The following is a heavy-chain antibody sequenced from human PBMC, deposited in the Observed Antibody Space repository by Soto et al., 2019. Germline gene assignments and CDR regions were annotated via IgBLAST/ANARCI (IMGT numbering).Heavy chain of an antibody. D-gene: IGHD6-13*01. CDR1: GGSISSGGYY. Sequence: PSETLSLTCTVSGGSISSGGYYWSWIRQHPGKGLEWIGYIYYSGSTYYNPSLKSRVTISVDTSKNQFSLKLSSVTAADTAVYYCARGSAYSSSWYYFDYWGQGTLVTV. V-gene: IGHV4-31*03. CDR3: ARGSAYSSSWYYFDY. CDR2: IYYSGST. J-gene: IGHJ4*02.